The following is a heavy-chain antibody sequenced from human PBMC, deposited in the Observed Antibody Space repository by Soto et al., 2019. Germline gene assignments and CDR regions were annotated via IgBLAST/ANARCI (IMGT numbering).Heavy chain of an antibody. V-gene: IGHV1-2*02. CDR2: INPNFGGA. CDR1: GYTFTDYY. J-gene: IGHJ3*02. CDR3: ARSLKRADAFDI. Sequence: SVKVSCKASGYTFTDYYIHWVRQAPGQGLEWMGWINPNFGGANYAQKFQGRVTMTRDTPITTAYMEMSRLRSDDTADTAIYYCARSLKRADAFDIWGQGTMVTVSS.